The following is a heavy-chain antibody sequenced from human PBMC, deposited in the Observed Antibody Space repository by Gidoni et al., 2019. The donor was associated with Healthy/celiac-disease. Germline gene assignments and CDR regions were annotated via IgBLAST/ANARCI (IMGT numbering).Heavy chain of an antibody. CDR3: ARVAGYYYGSGSYYKGTYYYYGMDV. CDR1: GGSISSGGYY. Sequence: QVQLQESGPRLVKPSQTLSLTCTVSGGSISSGGYYWSWIRQHPGKGLEWIGYIYYSGSTYYNPSLKSRVTISVDTSKNQFSLKLSSVTAADTAVYYCARVAGYYYGSGSYYKGTYYYYGMDVWGQGTTVTVSS. D-gene: IGHD3-10*01. CDR2: IYYSGST. J-gene: IGHJ6*02. V-gene: IGHV4-31*03.